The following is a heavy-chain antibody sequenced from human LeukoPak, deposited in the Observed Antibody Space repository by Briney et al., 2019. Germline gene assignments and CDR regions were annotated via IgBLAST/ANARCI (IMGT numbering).Heavy chain of an antibody. Sequence: ASVKVSCKASGYTFTSYGISWVRQAPGQGLEWMGWMSPNSGDTGYAQKFQGRVSMTRDIFKSTAYMELSSLRSEDTAIYYCASNPPNTGDFYYWGLGTLVTVSS. CDR2: MSPNSGDT. D-gene: IGHD1-1*01. CDR1: GYTFTSYG. CDR3: ASNPPNTGDFYY. J-gene: IGHJ4*02. V-gene: IGHV1-8*02.